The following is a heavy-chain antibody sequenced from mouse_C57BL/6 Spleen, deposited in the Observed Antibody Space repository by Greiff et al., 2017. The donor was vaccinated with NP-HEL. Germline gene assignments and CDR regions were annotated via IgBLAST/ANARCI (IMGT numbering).Heavy chain of an antibody. V-gene: IGHV1-52*01. J-gene: IGHJ2*01. CDR3: ASSGGYDRGYYDY. CDR2: IDPSDSET. Sequence: VQLQQPGAELVRPGSSVKLSCKASGYTFTSYWMHWVKQRPIQGLEWIGNIDPSDSETHYNQKFKDKATLTVDKSSSTAYMQLSSLTSEDSAVYYCASSGGYDRGYYDYWGQGTTLTVSS. CDR1: GYTFTSYW. D-gene: IGHD2-2*01.